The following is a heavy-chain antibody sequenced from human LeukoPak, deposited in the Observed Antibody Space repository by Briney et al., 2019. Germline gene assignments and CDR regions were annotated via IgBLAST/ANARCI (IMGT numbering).Heavy chain of an antibody. V-gene: IGHV4-34*01. Sequence: SETLSLTCAVYGGSFSGYYWSWIRQPPGKGLEWIGEINHSGSTNYNPSLKSRVTISVDTSKNQFSLKLSSVAAADTAVYYCARGSIAAADGGPRTDYWGQGTLVTVSS. CDR1: GGSFSGYY. CDR3: ARGSIAAADGGPRTDY. CDR2: INHSGST. D-gene: IGHD6-13*01. J-gene: IGHJ4*02.